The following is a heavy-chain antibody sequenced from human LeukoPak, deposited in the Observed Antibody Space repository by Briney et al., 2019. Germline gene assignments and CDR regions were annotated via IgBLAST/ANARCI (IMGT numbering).Heavy chain of an antibody. D-gene: IGHD5-12*01. J-gene: IGHJ4*02. Sequence: PGGSLRLSCAVSGFTFTNFAMMWVRQAPGKGLQWVSSITGDGATYYADSVRGRFMLSRDNAKNSLSLQMNSLRAEDTAVYYCVRDGGVSGYDLLDYWGQGTLVTVSS. CDR2: ITGDGAT. CDR1: GFTFTNFA. CDR3: VRDGGVSGYDLLDY. V-gene: IGHV3-69-1*01.